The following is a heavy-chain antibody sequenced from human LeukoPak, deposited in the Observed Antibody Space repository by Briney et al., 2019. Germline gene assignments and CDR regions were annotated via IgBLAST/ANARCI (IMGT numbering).Heavy chain of an antibody. D-gene: IGHD4-17*01. Sequence: GGSLRLSCPASGFIFSDYYVSWIRQAPGKGLEWVSYISSSSSYINYADSVKGRFTISRDNAKNSLYLQMNSLRAEDTAVYYCARVSYGDSGYFDYWGQGTLVTVSS. CDR3: ARVSYGDSGYFDY. V-gene: IGHV3-11*06. CDR1: GFIFSDYY. J-gene: IGHJ4*02. CDR2: ISSSSSYI.